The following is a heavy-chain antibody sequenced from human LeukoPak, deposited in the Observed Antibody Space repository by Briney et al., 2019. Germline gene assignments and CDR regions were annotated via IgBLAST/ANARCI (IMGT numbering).Heavy chain of an antibody. J-gene: IGHJ4*02. CDR3: ARSTPAAGSGY. V-gene: IGHV4-39*01. Sequence: SETLSLTCTVSGDSISGSSYYWGWIRQPPGKGLEWIGNIYYGGSTYYNPSLKSRVTISVDTSKNQFSLKLSSVTAADTAVYYCARSTPAAGSGYWGQGTLVTVSS. CDR2: IYYGGST. CDR1: GDSISGSSYY. D-gene: IGHD6-13*01.